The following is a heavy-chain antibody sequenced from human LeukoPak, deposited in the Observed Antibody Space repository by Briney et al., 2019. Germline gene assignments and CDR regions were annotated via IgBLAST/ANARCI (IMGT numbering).Heavy chain of an antibody. D-gene: IGHD6-6*01. CDR1: GFTFSSYA. V-gene: IGHV3-23*01. J-gene: IGHJ4*02. CDR3: AKSQLDPNYPLCFDY. Sequence: GGSLRLSCAASGFTFSSYAMSWVRQAPGKGLEWVSAISGSGGSTYYADSEKGRFTISRDNSKNTLYLQMNSLRAEDTAVYYCAKSQLDPNYPLCFDYWGQGTLVTVSS. CDR2: ISGSGGST.